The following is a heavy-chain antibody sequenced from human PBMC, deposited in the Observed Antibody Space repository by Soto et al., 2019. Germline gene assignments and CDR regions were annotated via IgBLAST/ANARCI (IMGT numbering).Heavy chain of an antibody. CDR3: ARAIAAAGPFDY. CDR2: ISSSGSTI. Sequence: LRLSCAASGFTFSSYEMNWVRQAPGKGLEWVSYISSSGSTIYYADSVKGRFTISRDNAKNSLYLQMNSLRAEDTAVYYCARAIAAAGPFDYWGQGTLVTVSS. V-gene: IGHV3-48*03. D-gene: IGHD6-13*01. CDR1: GFTFSSYE. J-gene: IGHJ4*02.